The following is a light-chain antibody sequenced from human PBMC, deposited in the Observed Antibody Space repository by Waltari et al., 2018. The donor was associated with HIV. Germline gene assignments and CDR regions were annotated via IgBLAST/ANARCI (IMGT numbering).Light chain of an antibody. CDR2: EVT. J-gene: IGLJ2*01. V-gene: IGLV2-23*02. CDR1: STDVGTYDL. Sequence: HSALTQPASVSGSPGQTITISCTGASTDVGTYDLVSCYQHHPGKAPNLITYEVTERPSGISNRFSGSTSANTASLTISGLQADDEADYYCSSYTVSETLVFGGGTKLTVL. CDR3: SSYTVSETLV.